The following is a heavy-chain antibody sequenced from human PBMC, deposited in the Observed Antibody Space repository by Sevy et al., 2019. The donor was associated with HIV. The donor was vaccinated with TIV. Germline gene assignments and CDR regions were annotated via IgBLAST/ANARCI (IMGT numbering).Heavy chain of an antibody. J-gene: IGHJ4*02. CDR3: ARDVFGGAFDY. CDR2: IYHSGST. D-gene: IGHD3-16*01. V-gene: IGHV4-30-2*01. CDR1: GGSISSGGYS. Sequence: SETLSLTCAVSGGSISSGGYSWSWIGQPPGKGLEWIGYIYHSGSTYYNPSLKSRVTISVDRSKNQFSLKLSSVTAADTAVYYCARDVFGGAFDYWGQGTLVTVSS.